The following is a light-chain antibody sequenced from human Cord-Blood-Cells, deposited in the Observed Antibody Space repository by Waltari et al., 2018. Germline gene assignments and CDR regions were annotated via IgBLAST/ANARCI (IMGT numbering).Light chain of an antibody. Sequence: DIMMTQSPDSLAVSLGERATINCKSSPSVLYSSNNKNYLAWYQQKPGQPPKLLIYWASTRESGVPDRFSGSGSGTDFTLTISSLQAEDVAVYYCQQYYSTPRTFGQGTKVEIK. CDR3: QQYYSTPRT. V-gene: IGKV4-1*01. CDR2: WAS. J-gene: IGKJ1*01. CDR1: PSVLYSSNNKNY.